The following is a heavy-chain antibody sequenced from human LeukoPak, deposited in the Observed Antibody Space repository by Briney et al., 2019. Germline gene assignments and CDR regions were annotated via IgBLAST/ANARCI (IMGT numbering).Heavy chain of an antibody. CDR2: ITGSGGNT. CDR1: GFTFSSHG. J-gene: IGHJ4*02. V-gene: IGHV3-23*01. Sequence: GGSLRLSCVASGFTFSSHGMSWVRQAPGKGLEWVSAITGSGGNTYYADSVKGRFAISRDNSKNTLYLQMNSLRAEDTAVYYCAKIQGFFDYWGQGTLVTVSS. CDR3: AKIQGFFDY.